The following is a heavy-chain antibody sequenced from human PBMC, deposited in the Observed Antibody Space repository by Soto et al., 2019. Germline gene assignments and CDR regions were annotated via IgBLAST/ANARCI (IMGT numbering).Heavy chain of an antibody. Sequence: SETLSLTCTVSGGSISSYYWSWIRQPPGKGLEWIGYIYYSGSTNYNPSLKSRVTISVDTSKNQFSLKLSSVTAADTAVYYCARGVWVTMVRGAHYMDVRGKGTTVTVSS. CDR1: GGSISSYY. CDR2: IYYSGST. CDR3: ARGVWVTMVRGAHYMDV. V-gene: IGHV4-59*01. D-gene: IGHD3-10*01. J-gene: IGHJ6*03.